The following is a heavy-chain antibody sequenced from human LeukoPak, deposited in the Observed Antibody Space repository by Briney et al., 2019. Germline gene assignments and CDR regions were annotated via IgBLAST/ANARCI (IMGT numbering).Heavy chain of an antibody. CDR2: INPNSGGT. CDR3: ARSPQWLVSPIDY. Sequence: ASVKVSCKASGYTLTGYYMHWVRQAPGQGLEWMGWINPNSGGTNYAQKFQGRVTMTRDTSISTAYMELSRLRSDDTAVYYCARSPQWLVSPIDYWGQGTLVTVSS. D-gene: IGHD6-19*01. J-gene: IGHJ4*02. CDR1: GYTLTGYY. V-gene: IGHV1-2*02.